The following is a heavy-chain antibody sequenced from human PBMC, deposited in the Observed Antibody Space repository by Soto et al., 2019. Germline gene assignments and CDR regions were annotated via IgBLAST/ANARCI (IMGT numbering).Heavy chain of an antibody. J-gene: IGHJ4*02. D-gene: IGHD3-22*01. CDR3: ARDYYDSSGYYDY. CDR2: ISSSSSYI. Sequence: PGGSLRLSCAASVFTFSSYSMNWVRQAPGKGLEWVSSISSSSSYIYYADSVKGRFTISRDNAKNSLYLQMNSLRAEDTAVYYCARDYYDSSGYYDYWGQGTLVTVSS. CDR1: VFTFSSYS. V-gene: IGHV3-21*01.